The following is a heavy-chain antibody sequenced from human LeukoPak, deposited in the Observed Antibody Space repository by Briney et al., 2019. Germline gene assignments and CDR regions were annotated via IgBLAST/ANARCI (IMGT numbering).Heavy chain of an antibody. CDR2: ISYDGSNK. D-gene: IGHD3-3*01. CDR3: ARRESGGYYRPGY. V-gene: IGHV3-30-3*01. CDR1: GFTFSSYA. J-gene: IGHJ4*02. Sequence: PGRSLRLSCAASGFTFSSYAMHWVRQAPGKGLEWVAVISYDGSNKYYADSVEGRFTISRDNAKNSLYLQMNSLRAEDTALYYCARRESGGYYRPGYWGQGTLVTVSS.